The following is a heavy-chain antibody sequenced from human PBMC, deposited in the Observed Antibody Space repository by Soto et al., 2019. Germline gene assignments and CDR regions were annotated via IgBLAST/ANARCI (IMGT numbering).Heavy chain of an antibody. CDR2: VKSKTDGGKI. J-gene: IGHJ4*02. V-gene: IGHV3-15*01. CDR1: AFTFSNAW. CDR3: TGTYSDSSMRFDY. D-gene: IGHD5-12*01. Sequence: GGSLRLYCAASAFTFSNAWMTWVRQAPGKGLEWVGRVKSKTDGGKIDYAAPVKDRFIISRDDSKNTLYLQMNSLKTEDTAVYYCTGTYSDSSMRFDYWGQGTLVTVSS.